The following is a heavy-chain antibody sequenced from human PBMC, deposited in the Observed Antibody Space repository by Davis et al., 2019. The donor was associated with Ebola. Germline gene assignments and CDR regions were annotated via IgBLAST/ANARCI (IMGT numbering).Heavy chain of an antibody. J-gene: IGHJ5*02. CDR3: ARGPECSSISCNYWFDP. CDR1: GGTFSNYG. D-gene: IGHD2-2*01. CDR2: IIPMADIV. V-gene: IGHV1-69*10. Sequence: SVKVSCKASGGTFSNYGMSWVRQAPGQGLEWMGGIIPMADIVKYAQKFQGRVTITAEKSTSTAYMELSSLRSEDTAVYYCARGPECSSISCNYWFDPWGQGTLVTVSS.